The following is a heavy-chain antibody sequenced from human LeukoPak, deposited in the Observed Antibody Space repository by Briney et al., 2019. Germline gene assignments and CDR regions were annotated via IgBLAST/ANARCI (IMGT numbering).Heavy chain of an antibody. Sequence: GRSLRLSCAASGFTFSSYGMRWVRQAPGKGLEWVAVISYDGSNKYYADSVKGRFTISRDNSKNTLYLQMNSLRAEDTAVYYCAGRLAAAAAWGQGTLVTVSS. V-gene: IGHV3-30*03. CDR2: ISYDGSNK. D-gene: IGHD6-13*01. CDR3: AGRLAAAAA. J-gene: IGHJ5*02. CDR1: GFTFSSYG.